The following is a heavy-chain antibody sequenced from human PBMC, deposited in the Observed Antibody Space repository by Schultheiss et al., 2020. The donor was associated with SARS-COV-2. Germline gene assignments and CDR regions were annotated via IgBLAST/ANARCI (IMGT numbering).Heavy chain of an antibody. CDR2: IKSKTDGGTT. V-gene: IGHV3-15*01. CDR1: GFTFSSYA. Sequence: GESLKISCAASGFTFSSYAMSWVRQAPGKGLEWVGRIKSKTDGGTTDYAAPVKGRFTISRDDSKNTLYLQMNSLKTEDTAVYYCTTDGAYYGSGSFDYWGQGTLVTVSS. D-gene: IGHD3-10*01. CDR3: TTDGAYYGSGSFDY. J-gene: IGHJ4*02.